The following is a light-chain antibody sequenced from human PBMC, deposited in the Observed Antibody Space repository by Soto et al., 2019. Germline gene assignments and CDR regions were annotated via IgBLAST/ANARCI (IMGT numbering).Light chain of an antibody. V-gene: IGLV2-14*01. Sequence: QSLLTQPASGSGAPGQSITISCSGTSCDVGGYNYVSWYQQNPGTAPKLLIYDVSKRPSGVSHRFSGSKSGNTASLTISGLQAGDEADYYCSSYRSSRTYVFGTGTKVTVL. J-gene: IGLJ1*01. CDR3: SSYRSSRTYV. CDR1: SCDVGGYNY. CDR2: DVS.